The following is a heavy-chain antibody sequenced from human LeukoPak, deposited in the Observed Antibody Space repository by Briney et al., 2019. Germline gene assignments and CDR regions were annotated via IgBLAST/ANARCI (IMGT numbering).Heavy chain of an antibody. CDR1: GFTFSSYG. Sequence: PGGSLRLSCAASGFTFSSYGMHWVRQAPGKGLEWVAAIWYDGNDKTYADSVKSRFTISRDNSKNTLHLQMNSLRNEDTAVYYCAKDLTGDQNWIDPWGQGTLVTVSS. D-gene: IGHD7-27*01. J-gene: IGHJ5*02. CDR3: AKDLTGDQNWIDP. V-gene: IGHV3-33*06. CDR2: IWYDGNDK.